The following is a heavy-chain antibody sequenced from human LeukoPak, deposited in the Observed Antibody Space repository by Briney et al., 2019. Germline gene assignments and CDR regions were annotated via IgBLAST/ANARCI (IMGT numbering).Heavy chain of an antibody. V-gene: IGHV4-38-2*02. Sequence: PSETLSLTCTVSGYSISSVYYWGWIRQPPGKGLEWIGNIFHSGSTYYNPSLKSRVTISVDTSKNQFSLKLSSVTAADTAVYYCARGLGSGSYYRGIYYYYYMDVWGKGTTVTISS. D-gene: IGHD3-10*01. CDR2: IFHSGST. CDR3: ARGLGSGSYYRGIYYYYYMDV. J-gene: IGHJ6*03. CDR1: GYSISSVYY.